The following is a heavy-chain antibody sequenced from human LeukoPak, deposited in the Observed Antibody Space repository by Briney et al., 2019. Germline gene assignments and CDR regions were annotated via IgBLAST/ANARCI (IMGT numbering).Heavy chain of an antibody. CDR3: ARGGGLQWRGGFRRRYSYFYMDV. CDR1: GGSLSGFY. V-gene: IGHV4-34*01. D-gene: IGHD6-19*01. CDR2: INDNGCT. J-gene: IGHJ6*03. Sequence: SETLSLTCDVYGGSLSGFYWIWIRQSPATGLQWIGEINDNGCTNYNPSLNSRVTISLDTSKSQLSLKVTSVTAADTAVYFCARGGGLQWRGGFRRRYSYFYMDVWGKGTTVTVS.